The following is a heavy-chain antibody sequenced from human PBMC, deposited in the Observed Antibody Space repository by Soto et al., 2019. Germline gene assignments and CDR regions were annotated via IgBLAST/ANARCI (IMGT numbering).Heavy chain of an antibody. J-gene: IGHJ4*02. CDR2: ISGSGSNI. Sequence: EVQLLESGGGLVQPGGSLRLSCAASGFTFSSYGMTWVRQAPGKGLEWVSAISGSGSNIYYADSVKGRFTISRDNSKNPLYLQIGSLRADDTAIYYCSRAIRENHLPDSSGWYFHSWGQGTLVTVSS. CDR3: SRAIRENHLPDSSGWYFHS. V-gene: IGHV3-23*01. D-gene: IGHD6-19*01. CDR1: GFTFSSYG.